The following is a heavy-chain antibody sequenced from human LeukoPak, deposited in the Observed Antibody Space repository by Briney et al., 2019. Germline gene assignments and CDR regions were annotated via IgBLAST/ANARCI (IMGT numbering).Heavy chain of an antibody. CDR1: GVTFSDYY. V-gene: IGHV3-11*01. J-gene: IGHJ5*02. D-gene: IGHD3-10*01. Sequence: GGSLRLSCAASGVTFSDYYMNWFRQAPGKGLEWVSYISSGGTTIYYTDSVKGRSTISRDNAKNSLYLQMNSLRAEDTAVYYCASESGPWGQGTLVTVSS. CDR2: ISSGGTTI. CDR3: ASESGP.